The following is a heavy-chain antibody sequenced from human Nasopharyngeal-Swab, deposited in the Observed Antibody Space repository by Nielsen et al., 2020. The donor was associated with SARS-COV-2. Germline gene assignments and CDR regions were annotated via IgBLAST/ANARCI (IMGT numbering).Heavy chain of an antibody. V-gene: IGHV6-1*01. CDR1: GDSVSSNSAA. CDR3: ARGNLQWLVRIDY. D-gene: IGHD6-19*01. J-gene: IGHJ4*02. Sequence: SQTLSLTCSIPGDSVSSNSAAWNWIRQSPSRGLEWLGRTYYRSKWYNDYAVSVKSRITINPHTSKNQFSLQLNSMTPEDTAVYYCARGNLQWLVRIDYWGQGTLVTVSS. CDR2: TYYRSKWYN.